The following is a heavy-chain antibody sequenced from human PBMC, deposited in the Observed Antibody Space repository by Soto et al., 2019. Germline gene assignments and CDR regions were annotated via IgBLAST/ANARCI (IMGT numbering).Heavy chain of an antibody. CDR1: GCTFSSYA. J-gene: IGHJ6*02. Sequence: QVQLVQSGAEVKEPGSSVKVSCKAPGCTFSSYAISWVRQAPGQGLEWMGGIIPILGTAKYAQKFQGRVTITADESTSTGYMELSSVRSEDTGVYYCARSEGGSSSLDIYYYYYYGMDVWGQGTTVTVSS. D-gene: IGHD2-15*01. V-gene: IGHV1-69*01. CDR3: ARSEGGSSSLDIYYYYYYGMDV. CDR2: IIPILGTA.